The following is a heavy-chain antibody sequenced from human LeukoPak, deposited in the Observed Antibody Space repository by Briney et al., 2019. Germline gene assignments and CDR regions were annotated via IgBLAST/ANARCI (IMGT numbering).Heavy chain of an antibody. J-gene: IGHJ6*02. Sequence: SETLSLTCTVSGGSVSSGSYYWSWIRQPPGKGLEWIGYIYYSGSTNYNPSLKSRVTISVDTSKNQFSLKLSSVTAADTAVYHCSGFWSGYYPPFTGMDVWGQGTTVTVSS. CDR1: GGSVSSGSYY. CDR2: IYYSGST. CDR3: SGFWSGYYPPFTGMDV. V-gene: IGHV4-61*01. D-gene: IGHD3-3*01.